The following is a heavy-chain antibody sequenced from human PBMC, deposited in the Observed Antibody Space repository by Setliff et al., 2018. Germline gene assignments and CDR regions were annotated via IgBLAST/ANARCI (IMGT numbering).Heavy chain of an antibody. V-gene: IGHV1-69*13. CDR2: IIPIFGTA. CDR3: ARGIRYYDILTGYQVPTSGFDY. D-gene: IGHD3-9*01. CDR1: GGTFSSYA. Sequence: ASVKVSCKASGGTFSSYAISWVRQAPGQGLEWMGGIIPIFGTANYAQKFQGRVTITADESTTTAYMELSSLRSEDTAVYYCARGIRYYDILTGYQVPTSGFDYWGQGTLVTVSS. J-gene: IGHJ4*02.